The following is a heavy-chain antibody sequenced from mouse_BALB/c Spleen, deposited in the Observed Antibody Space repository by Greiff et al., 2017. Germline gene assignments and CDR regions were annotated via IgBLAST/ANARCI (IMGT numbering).Heavy chain of an antibody. CDR3: TRWNWDYAMDY. Sequence: VQLQQPGAELVKPGASVKLSCKASGYTFTSYYMYWVKQRPGQGLEWIGGINPSNGGTNFNEKFKSKATLTVDKSSSTAYMQLSSLTSEDSAVYYCTRWNWDYAMDYWGQGTSVTVSS. V-gene: IGHV1S81*02. D-gene: IGHD4-1*01. J-gene: IGHJ4*01. CDR2: INPSNGGT. CDR1: GYTFTSYY.